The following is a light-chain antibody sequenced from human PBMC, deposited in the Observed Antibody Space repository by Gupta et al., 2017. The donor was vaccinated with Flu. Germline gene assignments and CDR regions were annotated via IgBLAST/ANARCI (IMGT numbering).Light chain of an antibody. V-gene: IGLV2-14*01. J-gene: IGLJ3*02. CDR3: SSYTSSSTWV. Sequence: QSALTQPASVSGSPGQSITISCTGTSSDVGGYNYVSWYQQHPGKPPKLMIYEVSNRPSGVSNRFSGSKSGNTASLTIPGLQAEDEADYYCSSYTSSSTWVFGGGTKLTVL. CDR1: SSDVGGYNY. CDR2: EVS.